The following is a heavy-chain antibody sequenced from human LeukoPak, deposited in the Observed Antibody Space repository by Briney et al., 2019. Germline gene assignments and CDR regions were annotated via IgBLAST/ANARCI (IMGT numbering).Heavy chain of an antibody. Sequence: GGSLRLSCAASGFTFSSYGMHWVRQAPGKGLEWVAVIWYDGSNKYYADSVKGRFTISRDNSKNTLYLQMNSLRAEDTAVYYCARDSIRGYSGYDYVVDCFDYWGQGTLVTVSS. D-gene: IGHD5-12*01. CDR3: ARDSIRGYSGYDYVVDCFDY. V-gene: IGHV3-33*01. J-gene: IGHJ4*02. CDR1: GFTFSSYG. CDR2: IWYDGSNK.